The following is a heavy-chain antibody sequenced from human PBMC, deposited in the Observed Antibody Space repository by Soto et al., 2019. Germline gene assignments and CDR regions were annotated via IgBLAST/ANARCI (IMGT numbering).Heavy chain of an antibody. V-gene: IGHV1-18*01. J-gene: IGHJ6*02. CDR3: ARDLRWVSPDDGYYYYGMDV. CDR1: GYTFTSYG. CDR2: ISAYNGNT. D-gene: IGHD4-17*01. Sequence: QVQLVQSGAEVKKPGASVKVSCKASGYTFTSYGISWVRQAPGQGLEWMGWISAYNGNTNYAQKLQGRVTMTTDTATSTAYMELGSLRSDDTAVYYCARDLRWVSPDDGYYYYGMDVWGQGTTVTVSS.